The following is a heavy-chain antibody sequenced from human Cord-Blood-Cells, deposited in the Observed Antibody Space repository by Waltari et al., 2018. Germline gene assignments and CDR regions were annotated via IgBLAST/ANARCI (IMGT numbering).Heavy chain of an antibody. CDR1: GWSLRGYY. CDR3: ARGPLWGRWYFDY. CDR2: INHSGST. D-gene: IGHD7-27*01. V-gene: IGHV4-34*01. Sequence: QVQLQQWCAGPLMPSETLSLTCVVHGWSLRGYYWSWIRQPPGKGLEWIGEINHSGSTNYNPSLKSRVTISVDTSKNQFSLKLSSVTAADTAVYYCARGPLWGRWYFDYWGQGTLVTVSS. J-gene: IGHJ4*02.